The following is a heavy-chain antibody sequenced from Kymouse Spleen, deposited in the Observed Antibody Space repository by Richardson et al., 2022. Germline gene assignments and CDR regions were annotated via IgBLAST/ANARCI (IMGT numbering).Heavy chain of an antibody. CDR1: GFTFSNAW. Sequence: EVQLVESGGGLVKPGGSLRLSCAASGFTFSNAWMSWVRQAPGKGLEWVGRIKSKTDGGTTDYAAPVKGRFTISRDDSKNTLYLQMNSLKTEDTAVYYCTTLTGTTGGYYYYGMDVWGQGTTVTVSS. CDR3: TTLTGTTGGYYYYGMDV. CDR2: IKSKTDGGTT. D-gene: IGHD1-7*01. J-gene: IGHJ6*02. V-gene: IGHV3-15*01.